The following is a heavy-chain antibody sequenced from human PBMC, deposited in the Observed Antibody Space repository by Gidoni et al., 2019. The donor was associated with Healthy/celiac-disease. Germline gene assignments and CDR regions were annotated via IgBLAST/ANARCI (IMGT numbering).Heavy chain of an antibody. J-gene: IGHJ6*02. CDR3: ARDSTGSGYYYNYYYYGMDV. V-gene: IGHV1-18*04. Sequence: QVQLVQSGAEVKKPGASVKVSCKASGYTFTSYGISWVRQAPGQGLEWMGWISAYNGNTNYAQKLQGRVTMTTDTSTSTAYMELRSLRSDDTAVYYCARDSTGSGYYYNYYYYGMDVWGQGTTVTVSS. D-gene: IGHD3-22*01. CDR1: GYTFTSYG. CDR2: ISAYNGNT.